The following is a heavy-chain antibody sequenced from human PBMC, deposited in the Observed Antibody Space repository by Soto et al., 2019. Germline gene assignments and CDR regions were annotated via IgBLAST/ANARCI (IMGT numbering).Heavy chain of an antibody. V-gene: IGHV4-59*08. J-gene: IGHJ4*02. Sequence: SETLSLTCTVSGGSISSYYWSWIRQPPGKGLEWIGYIYYSGSTNYNPSLKSRVTISVDTSKNQFSLKLSSVTAADTAVYYCARSNWSSGYENIDYWGQGTLVTVSS. D-gene: IGHD5-12*01. CDR2: IYYSGST. CDR1: GGSISSYY. CDR3: ARSNWSSGYENIDY.